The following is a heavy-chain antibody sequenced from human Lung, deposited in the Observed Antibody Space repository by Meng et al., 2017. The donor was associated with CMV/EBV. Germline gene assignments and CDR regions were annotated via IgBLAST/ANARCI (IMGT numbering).Heavy chain of an antibody. CDR1: GFTFSSYA. CDR2: IPYDGSNK. D-gene: IGHD2-2*01. V-gene: IGHV3-30-3*01. J-gene: IGHJ5*02. Sequence: SXXASGFTFSSYAMHWVRQAPGKGLEWVAVIPYDGSNKYYADSVKGRFTISRDNSKNTLYLQMNSLRAEDTAVYYCAREGSYQLPAPRWFDPWGQGTXVTVSS. CDR3: AREGSYQLPAPRWFDP.